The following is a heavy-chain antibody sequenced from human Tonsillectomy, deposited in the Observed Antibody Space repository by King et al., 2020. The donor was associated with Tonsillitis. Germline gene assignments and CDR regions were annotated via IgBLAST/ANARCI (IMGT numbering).Heavy chain of an antibody. CDR2: INSRGRYI. D-gene: IGHD2-21*02. CDR1: GFTFSDYT. CDR3: ARDRLSGDY. V-gene: IGHV3-21*01. Sequence: VQLVESGGGLVKPGWSLRLSCAASGFTFSDYTINWVHQAPGKGLEWVSSINSRGRYIYYADSVKGRFTISRDNAKNLLFLQMNSLTADDTAVYYCARDRLSGDYWGQGTLVTVSS. J-gene: IGHJ4*02.